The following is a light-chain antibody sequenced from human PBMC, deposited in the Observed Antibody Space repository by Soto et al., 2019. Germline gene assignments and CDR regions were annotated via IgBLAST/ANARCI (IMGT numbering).Light chain of an antibody. J-gene: IGKJ1*01. CDR3: QQYSNWPPWT. CDR2: GAS. Sequence: EIVLTQSPGTLSLSPGEGATLSCRASQSVSSSLAWYQQRPGQAPRLLVYGASSRATGIPARFSGSGSGTEFTLTISSLQSEDFAVYYCQQYSNWPPWTFGQGTKVDIK. CDR1: QSVSSS. V-gene: IGKV3D-15*01.